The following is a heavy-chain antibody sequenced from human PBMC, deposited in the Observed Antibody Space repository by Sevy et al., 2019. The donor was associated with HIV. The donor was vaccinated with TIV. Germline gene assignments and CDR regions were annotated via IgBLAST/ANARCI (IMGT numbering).Heavy chain of an antibody. D-gene: IGHD6-6*01. V-gene: IGHV4-39*01. J-gene: IGHJ6*02. Sequence: SETLSLTCTVSGGSISGSSYYWGWIRQPPGKGLEWIGSIYYSGSTYYNPSLKSRVTISVDTSKNQFSLKLSSVTAADTAVYYCARRAQLGGGYYYYGMDVWGQGTTVTVSS. CDR1: GGSISGSSYY. CDR3: ARRAQLGGGYYYYGMDV. CDR2: IYYSGST.